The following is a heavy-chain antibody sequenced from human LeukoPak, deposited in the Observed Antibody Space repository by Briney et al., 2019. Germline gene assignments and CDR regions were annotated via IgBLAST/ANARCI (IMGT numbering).Heavy chain of an antibody. J-gene: IGHJ5*02. CDR2: ISGSGGST. Sequence: PGGSLRLSCAASGFTFSSYAMHWVRQAPGKGLEWVSAISGSGGSTYYADSVKGRFTISRDNSKNTLYLQMNSLRAEDTAVYYCAKGGPVVVVAATPNWFDPWGQGTLVTVSS. CDR3: AKGGPVVVVAATPNWFDP. V-gene: IGHV3-23*01. D-gene: IGHD2-15*01. CDR1: GFTFSSYA.